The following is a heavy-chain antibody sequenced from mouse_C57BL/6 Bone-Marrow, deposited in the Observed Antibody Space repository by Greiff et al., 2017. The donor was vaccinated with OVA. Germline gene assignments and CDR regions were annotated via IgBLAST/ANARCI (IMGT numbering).Heavy chain of an antibody. Sequence: QVQLQQPGAELVRPGTSVKLSCKASGYTFTSYWMHWVKQRPGQGLEWIGVIDPSDSYTNYNQKFKGKATLTVDTSSSTAYMQLSSLTSEDSAVYYCAEEGYYYGSSSDYWGQGTTLTVSS. CDR1: GYTFTSYW. CDR3: AEEGYYYGSSSDY. J-gene: IGHJ2*01. D-gene: IGHD1-1*01. V-gene: IGHV1-59*01. CDR2: IDPSDSYT.